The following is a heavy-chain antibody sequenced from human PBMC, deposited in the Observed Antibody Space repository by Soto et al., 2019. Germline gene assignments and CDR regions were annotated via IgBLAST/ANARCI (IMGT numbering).Heavy chain of an antibody. CDR2: ISSSSSYT. Sequence: GGSLRLSCAASGFTFSDYYMSWIRQAPGKGLEWVSYISSSSSYTNYADSVKGRFTISRDNAKNSLYLQMNSPRAEDTAVYYCARVKQSHNLRIAGGPAFDIWGQGTMVTVSS. D-gene: IGHD6-13*01. CDR3: ARVKQSHNLRIAGGPAFDI. CDR1: GFTFSDYY. V-gene: IGHV3-11*06. J-gene: IGHJ3*02.